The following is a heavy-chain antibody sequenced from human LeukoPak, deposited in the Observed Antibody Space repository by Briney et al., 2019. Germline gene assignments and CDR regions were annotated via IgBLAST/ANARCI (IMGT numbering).Heavy chain of an antibody. V-gene: IGHV1-2*02. CDR2: INPNSGGT. CDR3: ARVIFGGSPPSP. Sequence: GASVTESCQASGYTFTGYHMHWVRQAPGQGLAGVGWINPNSGGTNYAQKFQGRVTMTRDTSISTAYMELSRLRSDDTAVYYCARVIFGGSPPSPWGQGTLVTVSS. J-gene: IGHJ5*02. D-gene: IGHD1-26*01. CDR1: GYTFTGYH.